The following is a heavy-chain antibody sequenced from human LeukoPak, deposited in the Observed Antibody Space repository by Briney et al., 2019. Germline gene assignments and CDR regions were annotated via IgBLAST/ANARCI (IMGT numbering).Heavy chain of an antibody. D-gene: IGHD5-12*01. Sequence: SETLSLTCTVSGDSISSRGYYWSWIRQPPGKGLEWIGYIYHSGSTYYNPSLKSRVAISIDTSKNQFSLKLSSVTAADTAVYYCARDGGYDYWGQGTLVTVSS. CDR3: ARDGGYDY. CDR1: GDSISSRGYY. CDR2: IYHSGST. J-gene: IGHJ4*02. V-gene: IGHV4-30-4*01.